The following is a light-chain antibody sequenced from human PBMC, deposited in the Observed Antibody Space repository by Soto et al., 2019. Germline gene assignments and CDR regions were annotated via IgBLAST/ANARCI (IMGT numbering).Light chain of an antibody. CDR1: SSDVGDYNY. V-gene: IGLV2-14*01. CDR3: SSYTSSSIDSV. Sequence: QSALTQPASVSGSPGQSITISCTGTSSDVGDYNYVSWYQQHPGKAPKLMIYEVSNRPSGVSNRFSGSKSGNTASLTISGLQAEDEADYYCSSYTSSSIDSVFGTGTKVTV. J-gene: IGLJ1*01. CDR2: EVS.